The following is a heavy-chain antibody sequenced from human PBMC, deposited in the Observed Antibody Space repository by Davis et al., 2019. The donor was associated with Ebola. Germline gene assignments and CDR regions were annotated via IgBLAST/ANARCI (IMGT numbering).Heavy chain of an antibody. D-gene: IGHD3-22*01. CDR3: ARDSSAYYYDSSGYGSYWYFDL. CDR1: GFTVSSNY. Sequence: ESLKISCAASGFTVSSNYMSWVRQAPGKGLEWIGEINHSGSTNYNPSLKSRVTISVDTSKNQFSLKLSSVTAADTAVYYCARDSSAYYYDSSGYGSYWYFDLWGRGTLVTVSS. J-gene: IGHJ2*01. CDR2: INHSGST. V-gene: IGHV4-34*01.